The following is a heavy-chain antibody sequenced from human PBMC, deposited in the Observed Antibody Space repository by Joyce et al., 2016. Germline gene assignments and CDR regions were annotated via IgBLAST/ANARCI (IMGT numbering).Heavy chain of an antibody. CDR1: GFIFSSKE. CDR3: ASPSCAV. J-gene: IGHJ4*02. CDR2: IRRSGDLI. V-gene: IGHV3-48*03. Sequence: EVQLVESGGGLVQPGGSLILSCAASGFIFSSKEMNWVRQATGKGLEWIAYIRRSGDLIHNADSGRGRFTISRDNAGRSLYLQMESLRAEDTAMYYGASPSCAVWGQGSLVTVAS.